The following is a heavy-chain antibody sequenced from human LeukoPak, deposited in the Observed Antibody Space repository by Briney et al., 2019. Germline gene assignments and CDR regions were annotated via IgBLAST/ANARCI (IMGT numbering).Heavy chain of an antibody. CDR2: ISSSDNTI. V-gene: IGHV3-11*01. D-gene: IGHD5-24*01. CDR3: ARGFYTYDQ. Sequence: PGGSLRLSCAASGFTFSDYYMSWIRQAPGKGLGWVSSISSSDNTIYYTDSVKGRFAISRDNAKNSLYLQMKSLRAEEKAVYYCARGFYTYDQWGQGTLVTVSS. J-gene: IGHJ5*02. CDR1: GFTFSDYY.